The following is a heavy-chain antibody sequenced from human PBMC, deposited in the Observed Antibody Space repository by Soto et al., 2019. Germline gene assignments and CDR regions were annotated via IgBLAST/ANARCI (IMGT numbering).Heavy chain of an antibody. CDR3: ARDDEYSGNGMDV. D-gene: IGHD3-10*01. CDR2: ILNDGSNR. CDR1: GFTFSNYG. V-gene: IGHV3-33*01. Sequence: QVQLVESGGGVVQPGRSLTLSCAASGFTFSNYGMHWVRQAPGKGLEWVAVILNDGSNRYHADSVKDRFTISRDNSKNTLYLPMNSLGAEDTAVYYCARDDEYSGNGMDVWGQGTTVTVS. J-gene: IGHJ6*02.